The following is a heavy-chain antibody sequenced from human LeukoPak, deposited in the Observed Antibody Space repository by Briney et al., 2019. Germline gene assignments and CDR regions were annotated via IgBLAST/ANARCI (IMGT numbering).Heavy chain of an antibody. CDR2: ISAYNGNT. CDR1: GYTFTSYG. D-gene: IGHD1-26*01. CDR3: ARARVSGSSYYFDY. J-gene: IGHJ4*02. Sequence: ASVKVSCTASGYTFTSYGISWVRQAPGQGLEWMGWISAYNGNTNYAQKLQGRVTMTTDTSTGTAYMELRSLRSDDTAVYYCARARVSGSSYYFDYWGQGTLVTVSS. V-gene: IGHV1-18*01.